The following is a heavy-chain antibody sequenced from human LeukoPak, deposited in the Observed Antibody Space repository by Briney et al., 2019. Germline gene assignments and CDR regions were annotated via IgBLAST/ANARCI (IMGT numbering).Heavy chain of an antibody. Sequence: GGSLRLSCAASGFTVSSDYMSWVRQAPGKGMECVSVIYRGGTTYYADSVKGRFTISRDNSINTLYLQMSSQRAEDTAIYDGARDVGAWGTVTTNYGGQGALVIVSA. D-gene: IGHD4-17*01. J-gene: IGHJ4*02. CDR1: GFTVSSDY. CDR2: IYRGGTT. CDR3: ARDVGAWGTVTTNY. V-gene: IGHV3-66*02.